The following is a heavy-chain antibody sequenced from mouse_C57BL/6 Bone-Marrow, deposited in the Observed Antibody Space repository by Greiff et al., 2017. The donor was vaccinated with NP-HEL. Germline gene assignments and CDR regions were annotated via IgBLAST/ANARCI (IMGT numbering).Heavy chain of an antibody. CDR2: IDPSDSYT. CDR3: ARGHGGYFDY. J-gene: IGHJ2*01. D-gene: IGHD3-1*01. Sequence: QVQLQQSGAELVKPGASVKLSCKASGYTFTSYWMQWVKQRPGQGLEWIGEIDPSDSYTTYNQKFKGKATLTVDTSSSTAYMQLSSLTSEDSAVYYCARGHGGYFDYWGQGTTLTVSS. V-gene: IGHV1-50*01. CDR1: GYTFTSYW.